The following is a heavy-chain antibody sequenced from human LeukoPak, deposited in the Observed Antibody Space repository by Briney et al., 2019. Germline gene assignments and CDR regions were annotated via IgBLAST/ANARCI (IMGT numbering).Heavy chain of an antibody. CDR3: ARALPHRRLMDTTMEQHWFDP. V-gene: IGHV1-46*01. CDR2: INPSGGNT. CDR1: GYTSTSYY. J-gene: IGHJ5*02. Sequence: ASAKVSCKASGYTSTSYYMHWVRQAPGQGLEWMGIINPSGGNTNYAQKFQGRVTMTRDMSTSTVYMELSSLRSEDTAMYYCARALPHRRLMDTTMEQHWFDPWGQGTLVTVSS. D-gene: IGHD5-18*01.